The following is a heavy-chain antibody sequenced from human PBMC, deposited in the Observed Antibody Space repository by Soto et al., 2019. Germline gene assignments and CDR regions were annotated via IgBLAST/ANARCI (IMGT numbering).Heavy chain of an antibody. CDR2: ISSSSSTI. Sequence: EVQLVESGGGLVQPAGSLRLSCAASGFIFSSYSMNWVRQAPGKGPEWVSYISSSSSTIYYADSVKGRFTISRDNAKNSLYLQMNSLRAEDTAVYYCARADYGDYGIDYWGQGTLVTVSS. J-gene: IGHJ4*02. D-gene: IGHD4-17*01. CDR3: ARADYGDYGIDY. CDR1: GFIFSSYS. V-gene: IGHV3-48*01.